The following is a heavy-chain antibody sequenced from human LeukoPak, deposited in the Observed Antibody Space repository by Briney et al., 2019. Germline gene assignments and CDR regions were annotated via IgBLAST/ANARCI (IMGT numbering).Heavy chain of an antibody. J-gene: IGHJ4*02. CDR3: ARKVHYDILTGYPTGHFDY. V-gene: IGHV4-59*08. CDR1: GGSISSYY. D-gene: IGHD3-9*01. Sequence: SEALSLTCTVSGGSISSYYWSWIRQPPGKGLEWIGYIYYSGSTNYNPSLKSRVTISVDTSKNQFSLRLSSVTAADTAVYYCARKVHYDILTGYPTGHFDYWGQGTLVTVSS. CDR2: IYYSGST.